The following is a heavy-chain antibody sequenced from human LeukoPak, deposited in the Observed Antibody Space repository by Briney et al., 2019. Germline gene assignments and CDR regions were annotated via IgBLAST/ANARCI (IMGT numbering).Heavy chain of an antibody. CDR2: INPNSGGT. V-gene: IGHV1-2*02. J-gene: IGHJ5*02. Sequence: ASVKVSCKASAYTFTSYYIHWVRQAPGQGLEWMGWINPNSGGTNYARKFQGRVTMTRVTSINTAYMELSRLRSDDTAVYYCARDPGIAAAGTSWFDPWGQGTLVTVSS. CDR1: AYTFTSYY. D-gene: IGHD6-13*01. CDR3: ARDPGIAAAGTSWFDP.